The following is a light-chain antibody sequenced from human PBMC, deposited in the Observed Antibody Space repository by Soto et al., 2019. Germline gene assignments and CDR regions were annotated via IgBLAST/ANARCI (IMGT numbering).Light chain of an antibody. CDR1: SSDVGGYNY. CDR2: EVS. J-gene: IGLJ1*01. V-gene: IGLV2-8*01. Sequence: QSVLTQPPSASGSPGQSVTISCTGTSSDVGGYNYVSWYQQYPGKAPKLMIYEVSKQPSGVPDRFSGSKSGNTASLTVSGLKAEDEADYYCSSYAGSNNLVFGTGTKLTVL. CDR3: SSYAGSNNLV.